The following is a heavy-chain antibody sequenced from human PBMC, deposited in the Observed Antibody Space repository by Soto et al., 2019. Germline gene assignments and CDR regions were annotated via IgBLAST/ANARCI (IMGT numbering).Heavy chain of an antibody. V-gene: IGHV1-58*01. CDR3: AADPFPYDSSGPPFDY. J-gene: IGHJ4*02. Sequence: SVKVSCKASGVTFTSSAVQWVRQARGQRLEWIGWIVVGSGNTNYAQKFQERVTITRDMSTSTAYMELSSLRSEDTAVYYCAADPFPYDSSGPPFDYWGQGTLVTVSS. CDR1: GVTFTSSA. D-gene: IGHD3-22*01. CDR2: IVVGSGNT.